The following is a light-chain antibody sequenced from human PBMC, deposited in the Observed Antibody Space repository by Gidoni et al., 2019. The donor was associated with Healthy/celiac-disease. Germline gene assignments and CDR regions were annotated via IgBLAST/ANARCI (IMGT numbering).Light chain of an antibody. J-gene: IGKJ2*01. CDR1: QSVSSSY. CDR3: QQYGSSPRT. V-gene: IGKV3-20*01. CDR2: GAS. Sequence: IVLTQSPGTLPLSPGERATLSSRASQSVSSSYLSWYQQKPGQAPRLLIYGASSRATGIPDRFSGSGSGTDFTLTISRLEPEDFAVYYCQQYGSSPRTFGQGTKLEIK.